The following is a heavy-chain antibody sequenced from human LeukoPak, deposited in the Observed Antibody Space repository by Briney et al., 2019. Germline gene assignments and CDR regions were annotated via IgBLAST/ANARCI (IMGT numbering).Heavy chain of an antibody. Sequence: ASVKVSCTASGATFSSYAISWVRQAPGQGLGWMGGIIPSFGTANNAQTFPGRVTITADESTSTTNMDLSSLRSEDTALYYCATSPYHSYSSFMLEGKGSPLFFDYWGQGTLVTVSS. CDR3: ATSPYHSYSSFMLEGKGSPLFFDY. CDR1: GATFSSYA. D-gene: IGHD6-6*01. V-gene: IGHV1-69*01. J-gene: IGHJ4*02. CDR2: IIPSFGTA.